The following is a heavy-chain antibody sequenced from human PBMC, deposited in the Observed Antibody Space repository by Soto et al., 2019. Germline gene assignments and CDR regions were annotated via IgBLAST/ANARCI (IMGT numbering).Heavy chain of an antibody. J-gene: IGHJ3*02. V-gene: IGHV1-3*01. Sequence: GASGKFSCKASGYTFTSYGIPWVLQALGQRLEWMGWINAGNGNTKYSQKFQGRVTITRDTSASTAYMELSSLRSEDTAVYYCARDRPPGYSSSWTFDIWGHGTMVT. CDR2: INAGNGNT. CDR3: ARDRPPGYSSSWTFDI. D-gene: IGHD6-13*01. CDR1: GYTFTSYG.